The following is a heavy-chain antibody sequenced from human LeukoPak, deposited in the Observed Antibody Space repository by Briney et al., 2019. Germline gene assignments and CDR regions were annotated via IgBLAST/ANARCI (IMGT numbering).Heavy chain of an antibody. CDR3: ARERGFGSYGHGGLDY. CDR2: IYHSGST. V-gene: IGHV4-30-2*01. Sequence: SETLSLTCAVSGDSISSDGYSWSWIRQPPGKGLEWIGYIYHSGSTYYNPSLKSRVTISLDRSKNQFSLKVTSVTAADTAVYYCARERGFGSYGHGGLDYWGQGTLVTVSS. J-gene: IGHJ4*02. D-gene: IGHD3-16*01. CDR1: GDSISSDGYS.